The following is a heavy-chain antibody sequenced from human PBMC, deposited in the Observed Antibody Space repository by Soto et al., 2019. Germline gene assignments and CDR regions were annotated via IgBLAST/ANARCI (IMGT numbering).Heavy chain of an antibody. Sequence: PGGSLRLSCVASGFTLSVYAMGWVRLAPGKGLEWVSSISGSGDGTYYADSVKGRFTISRDNSKSTLFLQMNSLRAEDTAVYYCARDWVGSSSLPDNWFDPWGQGTLVTVSS. CDR2: ISGSGDGT. D-gene: IGHD6-13*01. V-gene: IGHV3-23*01. CDR1: GFTLSVYA. CDR3: ARDWVGSSSLPDNWFDP. J-gene: IGHJ5*02.